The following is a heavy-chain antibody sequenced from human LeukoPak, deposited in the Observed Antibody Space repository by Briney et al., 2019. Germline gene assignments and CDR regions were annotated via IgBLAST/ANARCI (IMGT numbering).Heavy chain of an antibody. V-gene: IGHV1-2*02. D-gene: IGHD3-22*01. Sequence: ASLKVSCKASGYTFTGYYMHWVRQARGQGLEWMGWINPNSGGTNYAQKFQVRVTMTRDTSISTAYMELSRLRSDDTAVYYCAREAPFRNYYDSSGYYDYWGQGTLVTVSS. CDR1: GYTFTGYY. CDR3: AREAPFRNYYDSSGYYDY. J-gene: IGHJ4*02. CDR2: INPNSGGT.